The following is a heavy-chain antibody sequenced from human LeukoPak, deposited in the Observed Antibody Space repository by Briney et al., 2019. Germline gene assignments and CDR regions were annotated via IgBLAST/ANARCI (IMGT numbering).Heavy chain of an antibody. CDR3: ARVLRQYQLLYYFDY. V-gene: IGHV3-48*01. CDR2: ISSSSSTI. D-gene: IGHD2-2*01. CDR1: GFTFSSYA. J-gene: IGHJ4*02. Sequence: GGSLRLSCAASGFTFSSYAMSWVRQAPGKGLEWVSYISSSSSTIYYADSVKGRFTISRDNAKNSLYLQMNSLRAEDTAVYYCARVLRQYQLLYYFDYWGQGTLVTVSS.